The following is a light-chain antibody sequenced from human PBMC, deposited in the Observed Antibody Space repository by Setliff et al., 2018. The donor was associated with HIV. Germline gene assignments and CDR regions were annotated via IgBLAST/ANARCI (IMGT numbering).Light chain of an antibody. CDR2: EVS. J-gene: IGLJ1*01. CDR3: CSYTSRNTDV. Sequence: QSALAQPASVSGSPGQSITISCTGTSSDVGGYDSVSWYQQHPGKAPKLLIYEVSNRPSGVSNRFSGSKSGNTASLTISGLQAEDEADYYCCSYTSRNTDVFGTGTKV. CDR1: SSDVGGYDS. V-gene: IGLV2-14*01.